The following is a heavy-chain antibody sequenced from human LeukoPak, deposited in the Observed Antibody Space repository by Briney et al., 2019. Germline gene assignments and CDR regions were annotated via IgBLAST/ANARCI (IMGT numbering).Heavy chain of an antibody. CDR3: ARHPSQYSGSYNGYFDY. D-gene: IGHD1-26*01. J-gene: IGHJ4*02. Sequence: SETLSLTCTVSGYSISSGYYWGWIRQPPGKGLEWIGSIYHSGSTYYNPSLKSRVTISVDTSKNQFSLKLSSVTAADTAVYYCARHPSQYSGSYNGYFDYWGQGTLVTVSS. CDR1: GYSISSGYY. V-gene: IGHV4-38-2*02. CDR2: IYHSGST.